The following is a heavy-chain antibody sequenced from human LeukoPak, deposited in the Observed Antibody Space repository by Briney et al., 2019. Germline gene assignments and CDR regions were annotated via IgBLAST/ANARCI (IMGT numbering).Heavy chain of an antibody. CDR3: ARGQYCSSTSCYLFGN. Sequence: SETLSLTCAVSGGSISSSNWWSWVRQPPGKGLEWIGEIYHSGSTNYNPSLKSRVTISVDKSKNQFSLKLSSVTAADTAVYYCARGQYCSSTSCYLFGNWGQGTLVTVSS. J-gene: IGHJ4*02. CDR2: IYHSGST. D-gene: IGHD2-2*01. V-gene: IGHV4-4*02. CDR1: GGSISSSNW.